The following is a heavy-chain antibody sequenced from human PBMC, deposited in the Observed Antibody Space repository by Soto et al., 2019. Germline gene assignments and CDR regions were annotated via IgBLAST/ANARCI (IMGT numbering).Heavy chain of an antibody. D-gene: IGHD1-26*01. J-gene: IGHJ6*02. CDR3: ARAQVGSYYGPSPYGMDV. CDR2: ISSSSSYI. V-gene: IGHV3-21*01. CDR1: GFTFSSYS. Sequence: KPGGSLRLSCAASGFTFSSYSMNWVRQAPGKGLEWVSSISSSSSYIYYADSVKGRFTISRDNAKNSLYLQMNSLRAEDTAVYYCARAQVGSYYGPSPYGMDVWGQGTTVTVSS.